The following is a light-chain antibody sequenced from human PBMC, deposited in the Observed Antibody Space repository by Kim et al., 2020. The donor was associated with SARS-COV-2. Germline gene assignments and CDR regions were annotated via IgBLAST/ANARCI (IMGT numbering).Light chain of an antibody. CDR3: QQRTNWPPFT. V-gene: IGKV3-11*01. CDR2: DAS. CDR1: QSVSNF. J-gene: IGKJ2*01. Sequence: LSPGETATLSCRASQSVSNFLAWYQQKPGQAPRLLSYDASNRAPGIPARFSASGSGTDFTLTISSLEPEDFAVYYCQQRTNWPPFTFGQGTKLEI.